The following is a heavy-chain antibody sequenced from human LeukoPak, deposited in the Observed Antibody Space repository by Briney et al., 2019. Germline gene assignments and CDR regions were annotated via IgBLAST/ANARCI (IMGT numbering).Heavy chain of an antibody. V-gene: IGHV3-21*01. J-gene: IGHJ3*02. CDR1: GFTFSSYS. CDR2: ISSSSSYI. CDR3: AKIVVVPAANDAFDI. Sequence: GGSLRLSCAASGFTFSSYSMNWVRQAPGKGLEWVSSISSSSSYIYYADPVKGRFTISRDNAKNSLYLQMNSLRAEDTAVYYCAKIVVVPAANDAFDIWGQGTMVTVSS. D-gene: IGHD2-2*01.